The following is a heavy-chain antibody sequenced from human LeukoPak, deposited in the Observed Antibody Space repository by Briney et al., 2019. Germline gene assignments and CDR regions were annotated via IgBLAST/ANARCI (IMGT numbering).Heavy chain of an antibody. Sequence: SETLSLTCTVSGGFISTYYWSWIRQPPGKRLEWIGSIYYSGSTYYNPSLKSRVTISVDTSKNQFSLKLSSVTAADTAVYYCARSYSSGWYRGYYYYMDVWGKGTTVTVSS. J-gene: IGHJ6*03. CDR1: GGFISTYY. D-gene: IGHD6-19*01. CDR3: ARSYSSGWYRGYYYYMDV. CDR2: IYYSGST. V-gene: IGHV4-59*05.